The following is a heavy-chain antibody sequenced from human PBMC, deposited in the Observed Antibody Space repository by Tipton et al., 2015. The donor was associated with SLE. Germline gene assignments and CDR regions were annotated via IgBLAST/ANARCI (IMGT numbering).Heavy chain of an antibody. Sequence: TLSLTCSVSVGSINNIDYFWGWIRQPPGEALEWIGSVHYNGTAFQNPSLRSRVTISVDSPKNQISLRLTSATAADTAVYYCVRHRGVHNGFSNPSDAWGRGILVRVSA. CDR2: VHYNGTA. CDR3: VRHRGVHNGFSNPSDA. CDR1: VGSINNIDYF. D-gene: IGHD3-10*01. J-gene: IGHJ4*02. V-gene: IGHV4-39*01.